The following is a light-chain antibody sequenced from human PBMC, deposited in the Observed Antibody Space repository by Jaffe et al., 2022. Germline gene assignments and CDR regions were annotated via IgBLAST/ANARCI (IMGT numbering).Light chain of an antibody. CDR1: HDIDKY. CDR3: QQYDKFPYT. J-gene: IGKJ2*01. V-gene: IGKV1-33*01. CDR2: DAS. Sequence: DIQLTQSPSSLSASVGDRVTITCQASHDIDKYLNWYQQKPGQAPSAVIYDASNLETGVPSRFSGSGSGTNFILTISSLQPEDIGTYYCQQYDKFPYTFGPGTKL.